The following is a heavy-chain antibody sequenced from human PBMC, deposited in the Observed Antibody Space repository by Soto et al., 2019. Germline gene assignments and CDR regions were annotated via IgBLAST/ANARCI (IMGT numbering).Heavy chain of an antibody. CDR3: ARRDSSGYYYFDY. Sequence: GESLKISCKGSGYSFTSYWIGWVRQLPGKGLEWVGIIYPGDSDTRYSPSFQGQVTISADKSISTAYLQWSSLKASDTAMYSCARRDSSGYYYFDYWGQGTLVTVSS. V-gene: IGHV5-51*01. D-gene: IGHD3-22*01. J-gene: IGHJ4*02. CDR2: IYPGDSDT. CDR1: GYSFTSYW.